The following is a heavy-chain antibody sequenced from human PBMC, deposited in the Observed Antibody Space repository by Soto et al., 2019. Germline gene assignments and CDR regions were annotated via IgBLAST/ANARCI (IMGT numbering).Heavy chain of an antibody. V-gene: IGHV2-5*01. CDR1: GFSLRSPGVG. J-gene: IGHJ4*02. D-gene: IGHD4-17*01. CDR3: TLRRNVYSDSGAEFDY. Sequence: QITLKESGPTLVKTTQTLTLTCTLSGFSLRSPGVGVGWIRQTPGKALEWLALIFWTNDVRYSPSLRSRLTITKDTSKNQVALTTTNVDPVDTGTYYCTLRRNVYSDSGAEFDYWGQGTLVSVSS. CDR2: IFWTNDV.